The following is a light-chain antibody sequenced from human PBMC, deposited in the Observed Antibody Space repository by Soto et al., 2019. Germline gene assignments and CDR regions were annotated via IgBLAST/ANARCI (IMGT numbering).Light chain of an antibody. V-gene: IGLV1-51*01. CDR3: GTWDTSLRAWV. Sequence: QSVLTQPPSVSAAPGQSVTISCSGSDSNIGNNYVSWYQQLPGTAPKLLIYDNNKRPSGIPDRFSATSATLGITGLQTGDEADYYCGTWDTSLRAWVFGGGTKLTVL. CDR2: DNN. CDR1: DSNIGNNY. J-gene: IGLJ3*02.